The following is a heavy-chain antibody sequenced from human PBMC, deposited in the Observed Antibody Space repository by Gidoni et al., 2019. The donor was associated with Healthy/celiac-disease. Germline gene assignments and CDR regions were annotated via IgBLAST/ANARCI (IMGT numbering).Heavy chain of an antibody. CDR1: GFTVSSNY. CDR3: ARASYGDPRLELRY. CDR2: IYSGGST. V-gene: IGHV3-66*02. J-gene: IGHJ4*02. D-gene: IGHD4-17*01. Sequence: DVPLVASGGGLVQPGGSLSLSSASSGFTVSSNYMSWVRQAPGKGLEWVSVIYSGGSTDYADSVKGRFTISRDNSKNTLYLQMNSLRAEDTAVYYCARASYGDPRLELRYWGQGTLVTVSS.